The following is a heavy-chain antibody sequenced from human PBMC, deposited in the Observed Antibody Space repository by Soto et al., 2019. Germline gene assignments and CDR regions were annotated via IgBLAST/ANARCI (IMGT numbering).Heavy chain of an antibody. CDR1: GYTFTRHG. J-gene: IGHJ5*02. V-gene: IGHV1-18*01. Sequence: ASVKVSCKASGYTFTRHGIRWVRQAPVQGIDWMGGISAYNGNTNYAQKLQGRVTMTTDTSTSTAYMELRSLRSYDTDVYYCARAVGYSYYWFDPWGQGTLVTVSS. D-gene: IGHD5-18*01. CDR3: ARAVGYSYYWFDP. CDR2: ISAYNGNT.